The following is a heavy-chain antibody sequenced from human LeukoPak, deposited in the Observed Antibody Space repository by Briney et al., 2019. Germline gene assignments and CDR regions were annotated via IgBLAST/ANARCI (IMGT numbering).Heavy chain of an antibody. Sequence: PLASVKVSCKASGYTFTSYGISWVRQAPGQGLEWMGWISAYNGNTNYAQKLQGRVTMTTDTSTSTAYMELRSLRSDDTAVYYCARSQYCTNGVCYKGDPESDYWGQGTLVTVSS. V-gene: IGHV1-18*01. J-gene: IGHJ4*02. D-gene: IGHD2-8*01. CDR2: ISAYNGNT. CDR3: ARSQYCTNGVCYKGDPESDY. CDR1: GYTFTSYG.